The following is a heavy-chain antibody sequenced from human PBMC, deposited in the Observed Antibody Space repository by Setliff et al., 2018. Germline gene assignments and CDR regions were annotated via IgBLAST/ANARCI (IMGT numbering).Heavy chain of an antibody. CDR1: GYTFTAHY. V-gene: IGHV1-2*02. J-gene: IGHJ3*02. CDR2: MNPNTGGT. Sequence: EASVKVSCKASGYTFTAHYIHWVRQAPGQGLEWMGWMNPNTGGTTYAQAFQARITMTRDTSISTAYMELSRLRSDDTAVYYCATEHDAFDIWGQRTMVTVSS. CDR3: ATEHDAFDI.